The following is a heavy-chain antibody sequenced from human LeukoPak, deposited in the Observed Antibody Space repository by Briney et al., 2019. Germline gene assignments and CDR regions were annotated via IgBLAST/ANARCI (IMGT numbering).Heavy chain of an antibody. Sequence: SGGSLRLSCAASGLTFSSYTMTWVRQAPGTGLEWVSSISGTNTYIYYADSVKGRFTISRDNAKNSLYLQMNTLRAEDTAVYFCARVGIEGAGADYWGQGTLVTVSS. J-gene: IGHJ4*02. V-gene: IGHV3-21*01. CDR2: ISGTNTYI. D-gene: IGHD6-19*01. CDR3: ARVGIEGAGADY. CDR1: GLTFSSYT.